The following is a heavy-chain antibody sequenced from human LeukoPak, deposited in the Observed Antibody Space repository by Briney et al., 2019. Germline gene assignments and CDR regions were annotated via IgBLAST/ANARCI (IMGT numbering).Heavy chain of an antibody. J-gene: IGHJ5*02. CDR2: VNQLENEE. CDR3: AGHGT. V-gene: IGHV3-7*01. Sequence: GGSLRLSCADSGLTLRRAWLCWIRQAPGKGVEWVAMVNQLENEEYYVDAVRGRFSISRDSARNSVHLQMNSLRTDDTAVYYCAGHGTWGQGTLVTVSS. D-gene: IGHD5-24*01. CDR1: GLTLRRAW.